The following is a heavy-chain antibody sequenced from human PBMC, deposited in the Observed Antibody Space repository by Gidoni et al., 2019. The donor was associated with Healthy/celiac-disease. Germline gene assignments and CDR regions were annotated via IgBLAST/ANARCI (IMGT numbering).Heavy chain of an antibody. CDR3: ARAHKVDAFDI. Sequence: QVQLQESGPGLVKPSQTLSPTGTVPGGSISSGGYYWSWIRQHPGKGLEWIGYIYYSGSTYYNPSLKSRVTISVDTSKNQFSLKLSSVTAADTAVYYCARAHKVDAFDIWGQGTMVTVSS. CDR1: GGSISSGGYY. CDR2: IYYSGST. J-gene: IGHJ3*02. V-gene: IGHV4-31*03.